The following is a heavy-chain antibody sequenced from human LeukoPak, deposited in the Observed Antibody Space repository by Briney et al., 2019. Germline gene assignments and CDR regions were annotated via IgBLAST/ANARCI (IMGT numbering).Heavy chain of an antibody. CDR1: GGTFSSYA. V-gene: IGHV1-69*01. D-gene: IGHD3-22*01. J-gene: IGHJ4*02. CDR2: IIPIFGTA. Sequence: ASVKVSCKASGGTFSSYAISWVRQPPGQGLEWMGGIIPIFGTANYAQKFQGRVTITADESTSTAYMELSSLRSEDTAVYYCASGTTPYYDSSGYYFGSLWYFDYWGQGTLVTVSS. CDR3: ASGTTPYYDSSGYYFGSLWYFDY.